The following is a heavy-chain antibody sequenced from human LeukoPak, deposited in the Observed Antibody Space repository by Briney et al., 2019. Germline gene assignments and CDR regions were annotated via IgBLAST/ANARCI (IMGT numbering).Heavy chain of an antibody. CDR1: GYTFTGYY. CDR2: IHPNSGGT. D-gene: IGHD2-8*01. V-gene: IGHV1-2*02. Sequence: ASVKVSCKASGYTFTGYYMHWVRQAPGQGREWMGWIHPNSGGTNYAQKFQGRVTMTRDTSISTAYMELSRLRSDDTAVCYCARVAYVMVYARALFDYWGQGTLVTVSS. J-gene: IGHJ4*02. CDR3: ARVAYVMVYARALFDY.